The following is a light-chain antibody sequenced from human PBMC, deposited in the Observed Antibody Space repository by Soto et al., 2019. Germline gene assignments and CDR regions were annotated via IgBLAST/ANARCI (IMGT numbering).Light chain of an antibody. V-gene: IGKV1-5*01. Sequence: GDRVTITCRASQSITYWLAWYQQKPGRAPKLLIYDVFNLQSGVPSRFSGSGSGTEFTLTISSLQPDDSATYYCQQYHSYSQTFGQGTKVDI. J-gene: IGKJ1*01. CDR2: DVF. CDR3: QQYHSYSQT. CDR1: QSITYW.